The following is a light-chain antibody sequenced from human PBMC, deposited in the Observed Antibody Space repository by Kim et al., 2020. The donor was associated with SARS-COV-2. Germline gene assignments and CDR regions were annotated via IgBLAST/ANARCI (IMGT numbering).Light chain of an antibody. V-gene: IGKV1-5*03. CDR2: KAS. CDR1: QSISTW. CDR3: QQYNSYPWT. Sequence: DIQMTQSPSTLSASVGDRVTITCLASQSISTWLAWYQQKPGKAPKLLIYKASSLESGVPSRFSGSGSGTDFTLTVSSLQPDDFATYYCQQYNSYPWTFGQGTKVDIK. J-gene: IGKJ1*01.